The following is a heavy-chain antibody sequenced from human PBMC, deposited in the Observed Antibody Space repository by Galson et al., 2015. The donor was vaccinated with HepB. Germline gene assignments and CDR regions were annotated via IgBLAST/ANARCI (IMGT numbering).Heavy chain of an antibody. Sequence: SLRLSCAASGFTFSDYYMSWIRQAPGKGLEWVSYISSSSSYTNYADSVKGRFTIFRDNAKNSLYLQMNSLRAEDTAVYYCRSMVRGGIDYWGQGTLVTVSS. CDR2: ISSSSSYT. D-gene: IGHD3-10*01. V-gene: IGHV3-11*06. J-gene: IGHJ4*02. CDR1: GFTFSDYY. CDR3: RSMVRGGIDY.